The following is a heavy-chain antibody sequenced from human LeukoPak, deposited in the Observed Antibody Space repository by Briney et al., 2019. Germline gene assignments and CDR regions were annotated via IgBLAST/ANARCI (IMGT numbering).Heavy chain of an antibody. D-gene: IGHD3-22*01. CDR2: IYYTGST. V-gene: IGHV4-59*01. CDR3: ARASGGYYNNWFDP. CDR1: GGSLSTYY. J-gene: IGHJ5*02. Sequence: PSETLSLTCTVSGGSLSTYYWSWIRQPPGKGLEWMGYIYYTGSTNYSPSLKSRVTMSVDTSKNQFSLKLNSVTAADTAVYYCARASGGYYNNWFDPWGQGTLVTVSS.